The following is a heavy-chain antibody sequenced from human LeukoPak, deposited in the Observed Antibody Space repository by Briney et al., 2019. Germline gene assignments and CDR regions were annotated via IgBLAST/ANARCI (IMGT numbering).Heavy chain of an antibody. CDR2: TRDDGSKN. V-gene: IGHV3-30*02. J-gene: IGHJ4*02. CDR1: GFNFRNYG. CDR3: ANGDCRGGRCSSGAY. Sequence: GGSLRLSCAASGFNFRNYGRHWVRQAPGKGLEWVAYTRDDGSKNWYGDSVKGRFTISRDNSKSTLYLQMNSLRGEDTAVYYCANGDCRGGRCSSGAYWGQGTLVTVSS. D-gene: IGHD2-15*01.